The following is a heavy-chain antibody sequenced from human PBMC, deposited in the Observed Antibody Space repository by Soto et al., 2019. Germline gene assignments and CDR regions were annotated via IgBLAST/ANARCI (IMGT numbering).Heavy chain of an antibody. V-gene: IGHV3-23*01. CDR3: AKGLKAPHYYDSSGYYLVPWFDP. CDR2: ISGSGGST. Sequence: GGSLRLSCAASGFTFSSYAMSWVRQAPGKGLGWVSAISGSGGSTYYADSVKGRFTISRDNSKNTLYLQMNSLRAEDTAVYYCAKGLKAPHYYDSSGYYLVPWFDPWGQGTLVTVSS. D-gene: IGHD3-22*01. J-gene: IGHJ5*02. CDR1: GFTFSSYA.